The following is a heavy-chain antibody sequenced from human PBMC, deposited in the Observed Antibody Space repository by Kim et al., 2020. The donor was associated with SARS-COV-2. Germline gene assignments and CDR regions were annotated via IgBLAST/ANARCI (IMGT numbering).Heavy chain of an antibody. CDR2: INHIGRP. D-gene: IGHD3-10*01. CDR1: GGSFSGYY. J-gene: IGHJ2*01. Sequence: SETLSLTCAVYGGSFSGYYWSWIRQPPGKGLEWIGEINHIGRPNYNPSLKSRVTISVDTSKNQFSLKLTSVTAADTAVYYCARRLSNTSGWGSHFCDLWG. V-gene: IGHV4-34*01. CDR3: ARRLSNTSGWGSHFCDL.